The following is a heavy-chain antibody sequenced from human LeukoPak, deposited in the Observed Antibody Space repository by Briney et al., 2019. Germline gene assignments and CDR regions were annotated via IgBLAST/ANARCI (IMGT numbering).Heavy chain of an antibody. CDR2: IYYSGST. Sequence: PSETLSLTCTVSGGSISSYYWSWIRQPPGKGLEWIGYIYYSGSTNYNPSLKSRVTISVDTSKNQFSLKLSSVTAADTAVYYCARTGSGRYEYYGMDVWGQGTTVTVSS. CDR1: GGSISSYY. J-gene: IGHJ6*02. D-gene: IGHD6-19*01. V-gene: IGHV4-59*01. CDR3: ARTGSGRYEYYGMDV.